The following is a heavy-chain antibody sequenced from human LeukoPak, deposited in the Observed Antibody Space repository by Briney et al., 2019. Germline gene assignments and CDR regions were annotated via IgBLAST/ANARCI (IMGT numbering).Heavy chain of an antibody. V-gene: IGHV3-33*01. CDR3: ARVWSSGWDY. Sequence: PGGSLRLSCAASGFTFSNYGMFWVRQAPGKGLEWVAVIWYDGSKKYYVDSVKGRFTISREDSESTLYLQMNSLRAEDTAVYYCARVWSSGWDYWGQGTLVSVSS. J-gene: IGHJ4*02. D-gene: IGHD6-19*01. CDR2: IWYDGSKK. CDR1: GFTFSNYG.